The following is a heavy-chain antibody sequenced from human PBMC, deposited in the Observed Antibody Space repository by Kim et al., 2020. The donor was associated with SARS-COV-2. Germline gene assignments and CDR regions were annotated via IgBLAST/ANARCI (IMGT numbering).Heavy chain of an antibody. V-gene: IGHV3-23*01. Sequence: GGSLRLSCAASGFTFSSYAMSWVRQAPGKGLEWVSAISGSGGSTYYADSVKGRFTISRDNSKNTLYLQMNSLRAEDTAVYYCAKGLGYYYYYYGMDVWGQGTTVTVSS. D-gene: IGHD3-10*01. CDR1: GFTFSSYA. CDR3: AKGLGYYYYYYGMDV. J-gene: IGHJ6*02. CDR2: ISGSGGST.